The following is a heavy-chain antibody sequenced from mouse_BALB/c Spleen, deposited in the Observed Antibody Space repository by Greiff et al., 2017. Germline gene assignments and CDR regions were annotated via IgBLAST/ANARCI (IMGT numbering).Heavy chain of an antibody. CDR1: GYSFTGYF. D-gene: IGHD2-4*01. V-gene: IGHV1-20*01. Sequence: VQLKQSGPELVKPGASVKISCKASGYSFTGYFMNWVKQSHGKSLEWIGRINPYNGGTGYNQKFKSKATLTVDNSSSTAYMELRSLTSEDSAVYYCARSVYYDYDGGAWFAYWGQGTLVTVSA. J-gene: IGHJ3*01. CDR3: ARSVYYDYDGGAWFAY. CDR2: INPYNGGT.